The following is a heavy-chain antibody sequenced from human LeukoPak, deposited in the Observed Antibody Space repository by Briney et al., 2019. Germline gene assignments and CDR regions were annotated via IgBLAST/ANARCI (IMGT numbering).Heavy chain of an antibody. CDR1: GFTFSSYW. D-gene: IGHD3-3*01. CDR2: IKQDGSEK. CDR3: ARITLYYDFWSGLAFDI. V-gene: IGHV3-7*01. Sequence: GGSLRLSCAASGFTFSSYWMSWVRQAPGKGLEWVANIKQDGSEKYYVDSVKGRFTISRDNAKNSLYLQMNSLRAEDTAVYYCARITLYYDFWSGLAFDIWGQGTMVTVSS. J-gene: IGHJ3*02.